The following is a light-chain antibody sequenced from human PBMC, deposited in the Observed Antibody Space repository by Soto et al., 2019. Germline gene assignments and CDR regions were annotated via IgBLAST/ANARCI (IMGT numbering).Light chain of an antibody. V-gene: IGLV1-44*01. CDR2: SNN. CDR1: SSNIGSNT. CDR3: AAWDDSLNVV. J-gene: IGLJ2*01. Sequence: QSVLTQPPSASGTPGQRVTISCSGSSSNIGSNTVNWYQQLPGTAPKLLIYSNNQRPSGVPDRFSGSKSGTSASLAISGLQSEDEADCYCAAWDDSLNVVFGGGTQLTVL.